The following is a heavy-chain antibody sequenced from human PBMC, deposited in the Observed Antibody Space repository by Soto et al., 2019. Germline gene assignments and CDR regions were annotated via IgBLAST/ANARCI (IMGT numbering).Heavy chain of an antibody. J-gene: IGHJ4*02. CDR1: GYSFSYYG. CDR3: ARDRLRGYDNSGFYS. CDR2: YNPYNGNR. D-gene: IGHD3-22*01. Sequence: QVQLVQSGPELRKPGASVKVSCQAFGYSFSYYGVNWVRQAPGQGLEWMGWYNPYNGNRNYAQKFEDRVTMTAAASTATLYLELRSLKSDDTAIYYCARDRLRGYDNSGFYSWGQGTLVTVSS. V-gene: IGHV1-18*04.